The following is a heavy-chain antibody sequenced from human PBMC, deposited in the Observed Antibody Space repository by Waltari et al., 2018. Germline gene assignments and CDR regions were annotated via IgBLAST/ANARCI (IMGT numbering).Heavy chain of an antibody. CDR1: GDSMSSSYC. Sequence: QLQLQESGPGLVKPSGTLSLTCAVSGDSMSSSYCWSWDRQSPQKGLEWIGQVRGDGKANYNPSFASRLTVSLDTSNKRFSLDLNSATPADTAIYYCARDRGRGLHLDTWGPGILVTVS. J-gene: IGHJ5*02. V-gene: IGHV4-4*02. CDR2: VRGDGKA. CDR3: ARDRGRGLHLDT. D-gene: IGHD2-15*01.